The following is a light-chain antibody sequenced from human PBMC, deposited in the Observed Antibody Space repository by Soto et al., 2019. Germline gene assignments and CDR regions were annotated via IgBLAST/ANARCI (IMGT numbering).Light chain of an antibody. J-gene: IGKJ4*01. V-gene: IGKV3-20*01. Sequence: IVLTQSPGTLSVAPEERATLSCRASQSVTSNYVAWYQQRPGQAPRLLIYGASSRATGIPDRFSGSGSGTEFTLTISRLEPEDFAVYYCQQYDSSPLTFGGGTRVEIK. CDR2: GAS. CDR1: QSVTSNY. CDR3: QQYDSSPLT.